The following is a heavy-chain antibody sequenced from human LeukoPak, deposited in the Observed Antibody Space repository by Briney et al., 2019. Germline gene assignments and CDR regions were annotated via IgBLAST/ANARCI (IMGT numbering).Heavy chain of an antibody. D-gene: IGHD2/OR15-2a*01. J-gene: IGHJ3*02. CDR3: ARGLSRGIIHAFDI. CDR2: ISYDGSNK. CDR1: GFTFSSYA. Sequence: PGGSLRLSCAASGFTFSSYAMHWVRQAPGKGLEWVAVISYDGSNKYYADSVKGRFTISRDNSKNTLYLQMNSLRAEDTAVYYCARGLSRGIIHAFDIWGQGTMVTVSS. V-gene: IGHV3-30*01.